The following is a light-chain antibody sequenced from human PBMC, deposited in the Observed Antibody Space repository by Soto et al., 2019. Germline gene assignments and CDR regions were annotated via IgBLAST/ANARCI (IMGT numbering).Light chain of an antibody. CDR1: QSISSW. CDR3: QQYNTYRYT. Sequence: DIQMTQSPSTLSASVGDRVTITCRASQSISSWLAWYQQKPGKAPKLLIYKASSLQSGVPSRFSGSGSGTEFTLTISSLQPDDFAIYYCQQYNTYRYTFGQGTKLGIK. CDR2: KAS. V-gene: IGKV1-5*03. J-gene: IGKJ2*01.